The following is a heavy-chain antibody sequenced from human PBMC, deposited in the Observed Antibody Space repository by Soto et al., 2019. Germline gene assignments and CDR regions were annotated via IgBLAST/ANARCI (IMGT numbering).Heavy chain of an antibody. J-gene: IGHJ4*02. Sequence: TSETLCLTCPVSGDSISSGDYYWSWIHQPPGKGLEWIGLIYYSGSTHYNPSLKSRLIISVNTSKNQFSLKLTSATAADTAVYYCARDFKRYSSSPGPLGYWGQGTLVTVSS. CDR1: GDSISSGDYY. D-gene: IGHD6-6*01. CDR2: IYYSGST. CDR3: ARDFKRYSSSPGPLGY. V-gene: IGHV4-30-4*01.